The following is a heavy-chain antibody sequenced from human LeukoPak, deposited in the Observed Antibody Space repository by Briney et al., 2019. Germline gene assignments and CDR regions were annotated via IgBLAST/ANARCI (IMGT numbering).Heavy chain of an antibody. V-gene: IGHV3-30*18. CDR3: AKYCYDNSAYKGPFFDY. J-gene: IGHJ4*02. CDR2: MSHDGRKE. D-gene: IGHD3-22*01. CDR1: GFTFSSYG. Sequence: GGSLRLSCAASGFTFSSYGMHWVRQAPGKGLEWVAVMSHDGRKEYYAEYVKGRFTISRDNSKNTLYLQMNSLRAEDTAVYYCAKYCYDNSAYKGPFFDYWGQGTLVTVSS.